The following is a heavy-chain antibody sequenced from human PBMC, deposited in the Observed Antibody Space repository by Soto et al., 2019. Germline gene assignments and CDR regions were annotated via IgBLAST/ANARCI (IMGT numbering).Heavy chain of an antibody. J-gene: IGHJ5*01. Sequence: PSETLSLTCTVSGGSISSYYWSWIRHPPGKGLEWIGYIYYSGSTNYNPSLKIRFTISVDTSKNQFSLKLSSVTGADTAVYYCARDRGRRAGGYNWFDSWGQGTLVTVPQ. CDR1: GGSISSYY. CDR2: IYYSGST. D-gene: IGHD3-16*01. V-gene: IGHV4-59*01. CDR3: ARDRGRRAGGYNWFDS.